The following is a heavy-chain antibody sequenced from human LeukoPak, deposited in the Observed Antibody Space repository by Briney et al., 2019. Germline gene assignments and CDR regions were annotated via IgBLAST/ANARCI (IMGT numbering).Heavy chain of an antibody. D-gene: IGHD1-1*01. CDR2: IKQDGSEK. V-gene: IGHV3-7*03. Sequence: GGSLRLSCAASGFIFNSYWMTWVRQAPGKGLEWVANIKQDGSEKYYVDSVKGRFTISRDNAKNSLYLQMNSLRAEDTAVYYCASHLTTGTYDYWGQGTLVTVSS. CDR1: GFIFNSYW. CDR3: ASHLTTGTYDY. J-gene: IGHJ4*02.